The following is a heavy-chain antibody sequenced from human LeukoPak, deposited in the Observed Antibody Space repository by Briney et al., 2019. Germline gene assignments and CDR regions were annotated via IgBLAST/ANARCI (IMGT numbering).Heavy chain of an antibody. Sequence: SETLSLTCAVYGGSFSGYYWSWIRQPPGKGLEWIGEINHSGSTNYNPSLKSRVTISVDTSKNQFSLKLSSVTAADTAVYYCSRLGDYGDYVVDYWGQGTLVTVSS. J-gene: IGHJ4*02. CDR2: INHSGST. D-gene: IGHD4-17*01. CDR3: SRLGDYGDYVVDY. V-gene: IGHV4-34*01. CDR1: GGSFSGYY.